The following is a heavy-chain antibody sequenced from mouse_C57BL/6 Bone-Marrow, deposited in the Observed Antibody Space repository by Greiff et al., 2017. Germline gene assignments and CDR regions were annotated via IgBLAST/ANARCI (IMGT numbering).Heavy chain of an antibody. D-gene: IGHD1-1*01. V-gene: IGHV1-18*01. CDR3: ASADYYGSSAFAY. CDR1: GYTFTDYN. Sequence: VQLQQSGPELVKPGASVKIPCKASGYTFTDYNMDWVKQSHGKSLEWIGDINPNNGGTIYNQKFKGKATLTVDKSSSTAYMVLRSLTSEDTAVYYCASADYYGSSAFAYWGQGTLVTVSA. CDR2: INPNNGGT. J-gene: IGHJ3*01.